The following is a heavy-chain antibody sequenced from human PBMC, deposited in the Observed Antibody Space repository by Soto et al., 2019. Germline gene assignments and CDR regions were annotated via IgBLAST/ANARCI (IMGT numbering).Heavy chain of an antibody. J-gene: IGHJ4*02. Sequence: QVQLQESGPGLVKTSETLSLTCTVSGGSISRHYWSWIRQRPGKGLEWIGYIYYSGSTNYNPSLKSRVTISVDTSKNQFSLKLTSVTAADTAVYYCVRSNYFDYWGQGTTVTVSS. CDR1: GGSISRHY. CDR2: IYYSGST. CDR3: VRSNYFDY. V-gene: IGHV4-59*11.